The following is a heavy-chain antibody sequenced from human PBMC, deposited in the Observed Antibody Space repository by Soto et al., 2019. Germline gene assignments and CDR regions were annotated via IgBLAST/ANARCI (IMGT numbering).Heavy chain of an antibody. J-gene: IGHJ4*02. CDR2: ILQTGHT. CDR3: ARSPRRVDGKWYFDC. V-gene: IGHV4-4*02. D-gene: IGHD2-15*01. CDR1: GDSFSSSNW. Sequence: QVQLQESGPRLVKPSGTLSLTCGVSGDSFSSSNWWTWIRQPPGKGLEWIGVILQTGHTDLSPSLRSRITISIDTSKKQFSLNLTSVTATDTAVYYCARSPRRVDGKWYFDCWGPGALVTVSS.